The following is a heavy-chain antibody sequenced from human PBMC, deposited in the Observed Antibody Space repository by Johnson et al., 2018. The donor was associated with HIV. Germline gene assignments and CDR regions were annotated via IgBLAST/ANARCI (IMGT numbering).Heavy chain of an antibody. V-gene: IGHV3-66*02. CDR3: TRRSPDDAFDI. CDR1: GFIVSSNY. Sequence: VQLVESGGGLVQPGGSLRLSCAASGFIVSSNYMSWVRQAPGKGLEWVSVIYSGGTTHYADSVKGRSTISRDNSKNTLYLQMNSLRAEDTAVYYCTRRSPDDAFDIWGQGTMVTVSS. CDR2: IYSGGTT. J-gene: IGHJ3*02.